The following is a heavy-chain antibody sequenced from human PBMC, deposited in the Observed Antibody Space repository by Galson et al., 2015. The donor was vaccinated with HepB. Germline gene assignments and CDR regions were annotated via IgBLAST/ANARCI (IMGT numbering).Heavy chain of an antibody. CDR2: ISAYNGNT. J-gene: IGHJ6*03. CDR1: GYTFTSYG. Sequence: SVKVSCKASGYTFTSYGISWVRQAPGQGLEWMGWISAYNGNTNYAQKLQGRATMTTDTSTSTAYMELRSLRSDDTAVYYCARVVEAGDYYYYYIDVWGKGTTVTVSS. CDR3: ARVVEAGDYYYYYIDV. V-gene: IGHV1-18*01. D-gene: IGHD2-21*01.